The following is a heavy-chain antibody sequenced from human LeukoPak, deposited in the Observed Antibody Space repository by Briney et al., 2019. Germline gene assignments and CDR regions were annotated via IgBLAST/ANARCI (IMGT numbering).Heavy chain of an antibody. D-gene: IGHD4-23*01. Sequence: PSETLSLTCTVSGYSISSAYYWSWIRQSPGKGLEWIASIDHGGITYTNPSLRSRVTISVDTSKNQFTLKLSSVTAVDTAVYYCARRWSNDATVVTTFDYWGQGTLVTVSS. CDR3: ARRWSNDATVVTTFDY. J-gene: IGHJ4*02. CDR1: GYSISSAYY. CDR2: IDHGGIT. V-gene: IGHV4-38-2*02.